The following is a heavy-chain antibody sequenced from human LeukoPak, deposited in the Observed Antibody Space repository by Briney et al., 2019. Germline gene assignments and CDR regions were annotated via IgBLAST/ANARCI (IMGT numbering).Heavy chain of an antibody. CDR2: INPSGGST. CDR3: ARDLEIVVVKTSSRYHYYYGMDV. CDR1: GYTFTGYY. V-gene: IGHV1-46*01. Sequence: GASVKVSCKASGYTFTGYYMHWVRQAPGQGLEWMGIINPSGGSTSYAQKFQGRVTMTRDTSTSTVYMELSSLRSEDTAVYYCARDLEIVVVKTSSRYHYYYGMDVWGQGTTVTVSS. J-gene: IGHJ6*02. D-gene: IGHD3-22*01.